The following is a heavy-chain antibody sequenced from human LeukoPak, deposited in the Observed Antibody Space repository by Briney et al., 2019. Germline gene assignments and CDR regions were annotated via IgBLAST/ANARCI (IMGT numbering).Heavy chain of an antibody. D-gene: IGHD5-18*01. Sequence: SETLSLTCTVSGGSISSYYWSWIRQPPGKGLEWIGYIYYSGSTNYNPSLKSRVTISVDTSKNQFPLKLSSVTAADTAVYYCARQGYRGHGAIDYWGQGTLVTVSS. CDR2: IYYSGST. J-gene: IGHJ4*02. V-gene: IGHV4-59*01. CDR1: GGSISSYY. CDR3: ARQGYRGHGAIDY.